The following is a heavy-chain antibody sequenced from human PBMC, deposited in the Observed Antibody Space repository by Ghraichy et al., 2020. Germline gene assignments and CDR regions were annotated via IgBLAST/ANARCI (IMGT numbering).Heavy chain of an antibody. CDR1: GFSFSGFA. CDR2: ISASGDAT. Sequence: WGSLRLSCAASGFSFSGFAMNWVRQAPGEGLEWVSAISASGDATYYADSVKGRFTISRDNSKNTLYLVMNTLRAEDTAVYFCAKGGGWLYYFDYWGQGTLVTVSS. J-gene: IGHJ4*02. CDR3: AKGGGWLYYFDY. V-gene: IGHV3-23*01. D-gene: IGHD6-19*01.